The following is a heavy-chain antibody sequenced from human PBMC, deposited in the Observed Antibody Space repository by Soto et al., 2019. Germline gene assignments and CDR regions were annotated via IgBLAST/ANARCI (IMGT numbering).Heavy chain of an antibody. CDR3: ATAARVGFVGP. CDR1: GYTFTSYA. V-gene: IGHV1-3*05. D-gene: IGHD2-2*01. CDR2: INAGNGNT. Sequence: QVQLVQSGAEEKKPGASVKVSCKASGYTFTSYAMHWVRQAPGQRLEGMGWINAGNGNTKYSQKFQGRVTITRDTSATPPYLALSSLLSENTTAYYSATAARVGFVGPWGQGTLVTVSS. J-gene: IGHJ5*02.